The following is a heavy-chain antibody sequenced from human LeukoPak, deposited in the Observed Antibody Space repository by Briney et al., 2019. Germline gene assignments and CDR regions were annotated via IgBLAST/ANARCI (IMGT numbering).Heavy chain of an antibody. CDR1: GYRFTKNW. J-gene: IGHJ4*02. CDR2: IYPPDSDT. V-gene: IGHV5-51*01. D-gene: IGHD2/OR15-2a*01. CDR3: ARSSTSSPYYFDS. Sequence: GESLKISCKASGYRFTKNWIGWVRQMPGKGLAWMGIIYPPDSDTRYGREFQGQGTISVDASITTAYLQWSSLEASDAAMYYCARSSTSSPYYFDSWGQGTLVTVSS.